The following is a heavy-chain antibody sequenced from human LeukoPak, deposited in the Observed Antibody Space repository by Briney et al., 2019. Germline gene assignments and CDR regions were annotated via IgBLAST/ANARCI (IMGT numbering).Heavy chain of an antibody. CDR3: ARDRPLSSGWYLYYFDY. V-gene: IGHV3-21*01. Sequence: GGSLRLSCAASGFTFSSYSMNWIRQAPGKGLEWVSSISSSSSYIYYADSVKGRFTISRDNAKNSLYLQMNSLRAEDTAVYYCARDRPLSSGWYLYYFDYWGQGTLVTVSS. D-gene: IGHD6-19*01. CDR1: GFTFSSYS. J-gene: IGHJ4*02. CDR2: ISSSSSYI.